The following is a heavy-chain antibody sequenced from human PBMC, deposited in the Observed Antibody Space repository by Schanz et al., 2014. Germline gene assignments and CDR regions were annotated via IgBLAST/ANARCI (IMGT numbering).Heavy chain of an antibody. CDR1: GYNITSND. V-gene: IGHV1-8*01. Sequence: QVHLVQSGAEVKKPGASVKVSCKASGYNITSNDVTWVRQATGQGLEWMGWMNPNSGNTGYAQKFQGRVTMTRNTSISTAYMELSSLRSEDTAVYYCARLDTGMAVAGSVIDSYYYYMDVWGEGTTVNASS. CDR2: MNPNSGNT. CDR3: ARLDTGMAVAGSVIDSYYYYMDV. J-gene: IGHJ6*03. D-gene: IGHD6-19*01.